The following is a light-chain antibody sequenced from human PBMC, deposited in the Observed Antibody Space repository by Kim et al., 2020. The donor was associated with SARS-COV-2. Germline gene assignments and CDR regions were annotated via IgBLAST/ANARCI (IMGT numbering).Light chain of an antibody. CDR1: QGIITW. CDR2: GAS. Sequence: ASVGDRITITCRASQGIITWLVWYQQKSGKAPTLLIYGASSLRRGVPSRCSGSGSGTDFTLTISSLQPEDFATYYCQQANTLPLTFGGGTKVDIK. J-gene: IGKJ4*01. CDR3: QQANTLPLT. V-gene: IGKV1-12*01.